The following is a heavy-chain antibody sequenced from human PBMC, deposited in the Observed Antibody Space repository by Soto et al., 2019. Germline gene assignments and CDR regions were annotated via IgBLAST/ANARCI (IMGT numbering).Heavy chain of an antibody. D-gene: IGHD6-25*01. Sequence: GGSLRLSCAASGFIVSGIFMTWVRQVPGKGPEWVSTLSSDDKTYYADSVRGRFTISRDSSKDTLFLQMNTLRAEDTAVYHCARPDAAYFDNYMLFRGKGPTVTV. CDR3: ARPDAAYFDNYMLF. J-gene: IGHJ6*03. V-gene: IGHV3-66*04. CDR2: LSSDDKT. CDR1: GFIVSGIF.